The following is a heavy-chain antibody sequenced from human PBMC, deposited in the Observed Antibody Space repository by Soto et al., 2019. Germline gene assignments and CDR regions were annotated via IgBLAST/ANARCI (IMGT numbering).Heavy chain of an antibody. J-gene: IGHJ6*03. CDR3: AAVHSGTYYYYYMDV. Sequence: QVQLQQWGAGLLKPSETLSLTCAVYGGSFSGYYWSWIRQPPGKGLEWIGESNHSGSTNYNPSLKSRVTISVDTSKNQFSLKLRSVTAADTDVYYCAAVHSGTYYYYYMDVWGKGTTVNVSS. CDR1: GGSFSGYY. V-gene: IGHV4-34*01. D-gene: IGHD1-26*01. CDR2: SNHSGST.